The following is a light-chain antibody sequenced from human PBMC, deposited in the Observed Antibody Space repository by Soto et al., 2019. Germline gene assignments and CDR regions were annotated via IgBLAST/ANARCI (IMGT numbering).Light chain of an antibody. CDR2: DAS. V-gene: IGKV3-11*01. CDR1: QSVSTY. J-gene: IGKJ5*01. Sequence: PNTLSLSPGEKATLSFRASQSVSTYLAWYQQKRGQAPRLLIYDASNRATGIPARFRGSGSGTDFTLTINSLEPEDFAVYYCQQRSNWPITFGQGTRLEIK. CDR3: QQRSNWPIT.